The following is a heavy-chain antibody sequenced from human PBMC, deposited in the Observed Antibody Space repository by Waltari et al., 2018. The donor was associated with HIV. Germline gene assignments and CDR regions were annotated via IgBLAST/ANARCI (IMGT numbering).Heavy chain of an antibody. D-gene: IGHD1-26*01. Sequence: QLQLQESGPGLVKPSETLSLTCTVSGGSISSSSYYWGWIRQPPGKGLEWIGSIYYRGSTYYNPSLKSRVTISVDTSKNQFSLKLSSVTAADTAVYYCARGRGVGARDWFDPWGQGTLVTVSS. V-gene: IGHV4-39*07. CDR3: ARGRGVGARDWFDP. CDR1: GGSISSSSYY. CDR2: IYYRGST. J-gene: IGHJ5*02.